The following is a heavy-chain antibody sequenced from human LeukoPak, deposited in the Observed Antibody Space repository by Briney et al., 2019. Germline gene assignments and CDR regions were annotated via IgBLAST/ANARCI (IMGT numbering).Heavy chain of an antibody. CDR1: GFTFSSYW. J-gene: IGHJ4*02. CDR3: ARQGDILTGYRDDY. V-gene: IGHV3-7*01. Sequence: GGSLRLSCAASGFTFSSYWMSWVRQAPGKGLEWVANIKQDGSEKYYVDSVKGRFTISRDNAKNSLYLQMNSLRAEDTAVYYCARQGDILTGYRDDYWGQGTLVTVSS. CDR2: IKQDGSEK. D-gene: IGHD3-9*01.